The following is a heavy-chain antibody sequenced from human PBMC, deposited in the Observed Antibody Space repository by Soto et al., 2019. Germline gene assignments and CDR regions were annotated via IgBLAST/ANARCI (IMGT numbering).Heavy chain of an antibody. D-gene: IGHD2-2*01. Sequence: PGGSLRLSCTTSGFTFSNYGMHWVRQAPGKGLEWVAAIWYDGSKTYYADSVRGRVTISRDPPKKTVHLQMNRLRAEDTALYYCARDYCSTSSCYDYWGQGTMVTAPQ. CDR1: GFTFSNYG. CDR3: ARDYCSTSSCYDY. CDR2: IWYDGSKT. V-gene: IGHV3-33*01. J-gene: IGHJ4*02.